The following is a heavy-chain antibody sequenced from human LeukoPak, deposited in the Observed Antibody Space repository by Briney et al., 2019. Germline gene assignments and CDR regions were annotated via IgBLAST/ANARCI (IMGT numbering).Heavy chain of an antibody. D-gene: IGHD6-19*01. CDR1: GGSISSYY. J-gene: IGHJ3*02. V-gene: IGHV4-59*01. CDR3: ARSPYSSGWYAFDI. Sequence: SETLSLTCTVSGGSISSYYWSWIRQPPGKGLEWIGYIYYSGSTNYNPSLKSRVTISVDTSKNQFSLKLSSVTAADTAVYYCARSPYSSGWYAFDIWGQGTMVTVSS. CDR2: IYYSGST.